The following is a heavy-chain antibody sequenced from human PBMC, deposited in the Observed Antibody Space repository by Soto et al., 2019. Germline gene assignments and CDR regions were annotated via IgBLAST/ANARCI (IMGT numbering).Heavy chain of an antibody. D-gene: IGHD2-2*03. Sequence: EMQLVESGGGLVKPGGSLRLSCAASGFTFSNTWMNWVRQAPGKGLEWVGRIKTKTDGGTTDDAAPVKGRFTISRDDSKTTLYLQMNSLKTEDTAVYYCATDMDRRCYGMDVWGQGTTVTVSS. V-gene: IGHV3-15*07. CDR3: ATDMDRRCYGMDV. CDR2: IKTKTDGGTT. J-gene: IGHJ6*02. CDR1: GFTFSNTW.